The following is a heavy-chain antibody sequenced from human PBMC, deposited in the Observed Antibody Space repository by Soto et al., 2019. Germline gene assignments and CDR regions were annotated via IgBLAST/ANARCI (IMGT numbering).Heavy chain of an antibody. CDR3: ARDPGYSYGYN. V-gene: IGHV1-3*01. Sequence: ASVKVSCKASGYTFTSYAVHWVRQAPGQRLEWMGWINAGNGNTKYSQKFQGRVTITRDTSASTAYMELSSLRSEDTAVYYCARDPGYSYGYNWGQGTLVTVSS. J-gene: IGHJ4*02. CDR1: GYTFTSYA. CDR2: INAGNGNT. D-gene: IGHD5-18*01.